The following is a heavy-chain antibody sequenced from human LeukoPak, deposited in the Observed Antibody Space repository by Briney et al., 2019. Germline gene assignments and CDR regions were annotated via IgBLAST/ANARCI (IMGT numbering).Heavy chain of an antibody. V-gene: IGHV4-34*01. Sequence: SETLSLTCAVYGDSFSVYYRSWIRQPPGKGLEWIGEINHSENTNYNPSLKSRVTISVDTSKNQFSLKLSSVTAADTAVYYCARENSRSSNDAFDIWGQGTMVTVSS. CDR3: ARENSRSSNDAFDI. D-gene: IGHD6-6*01. J-gene: IGHJ3*02. CDR2: INHSENT. CDR1: GDSFSVYY.